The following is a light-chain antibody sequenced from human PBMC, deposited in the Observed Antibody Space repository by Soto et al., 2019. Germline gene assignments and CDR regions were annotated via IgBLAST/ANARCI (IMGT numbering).Light chain of an antibody. Sequence: EIVMTQSPATLSVSPGERATLSCRASQSVSSHLAWYQQKPGQAPRLLIYGASTRATGIPDRFSGSGSGTDFTLTISRLEPEDFAVYYCQQYGSPSWTFGQGTKVDIK. CDR2: GAS. CDR1: QSVSSH. J-gene: IGKJ1*01. V-gene: IGKV3-20*01. CDR3: QQYGSPSWT.